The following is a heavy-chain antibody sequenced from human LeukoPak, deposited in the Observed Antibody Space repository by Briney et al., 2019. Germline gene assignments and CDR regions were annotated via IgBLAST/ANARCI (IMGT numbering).Heavy chain of an antibody. J-gene: IGHJ4*02. CDR3: ARGGTAMVTIDY. V-gene: IGHV4-31*03. CDR2: IYYSGST. D-gene: IGHD5-18*01. Sequence: PSETLSLTCTVSGGSISSGGYYWRWIRQHPGKGLEWIGYIYYSGSTYYNPALKSRVTISVDTSKNQFSLKVSSVTAADTAVYYCARGGTAMVTIDYWGQGTLVTVAS. CDR1: GGSISSGGYY.